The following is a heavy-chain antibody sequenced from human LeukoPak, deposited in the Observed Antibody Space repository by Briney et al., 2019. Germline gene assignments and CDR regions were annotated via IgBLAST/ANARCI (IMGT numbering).Heavy chain of an antibody. V-gene: IGHV3-7*03. CDR2: IKLDGSEK. CDR3: AKDNYDPGSRRGTFDS. Sequence: PGGSLRLSCVASGFTFGKYWMSWVRQAPGKGLEWVANIKLDGSEKNYVDSVKGRFTISRDNTKNSLYLQMNSLRAEDTAVFYCAKDNYDPGSRRGTFDSWGQGTLSSSPQ. J-gene: IGHJ4*02. D-gene: IGHD3-3*01. CDR1: GFTFGKYW.